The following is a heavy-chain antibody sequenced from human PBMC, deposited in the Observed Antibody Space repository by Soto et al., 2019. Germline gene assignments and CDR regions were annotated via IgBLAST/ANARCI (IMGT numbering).Heavy chain of an antibody. CDR3: ARESEDLTSNFDY. CDR1: GFTFTRYS. Sequence: GGSLRLSCAASGFTFTRYSMNWARQAPGKGLEWVSSISSTTNYIYYGDSVKGRFTISRDNAKNSLYLEMNSLRAEDTAVYYCARESEDLTSNFDYWGQGXLVTVSS. CDR2: ISSTTNYI. V-gene: IGHV3-21*06. J-gene: IGHJ4*02.